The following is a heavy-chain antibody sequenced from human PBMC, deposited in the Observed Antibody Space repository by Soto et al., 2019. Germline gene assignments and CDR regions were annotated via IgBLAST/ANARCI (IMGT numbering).Heavy chain of an antibody. J-gene: IGHJ4*02. CDR1: GGTFSSYA. Sequence: ASVKVSCKASGGTFSSYAISWVRQAPGQGLEWMGGIIPIFGTANYAQKFQGRVTITADESTSTAYMELSSLRSEDTAVYYCASLRAGATNLYYFDYWGQGTLVTSPQ. CDR3: ASLRAGATNLYYFDY. D-gene: IGHD1-26*01. CDR2: IIPIFGTA. V-gene: IGHV1-69*13.